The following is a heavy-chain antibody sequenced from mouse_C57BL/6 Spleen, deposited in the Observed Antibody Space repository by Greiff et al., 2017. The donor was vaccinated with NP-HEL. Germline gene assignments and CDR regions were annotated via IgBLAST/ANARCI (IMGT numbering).Heavy chain of an antibody. V-gene: IGHV3-6*01. CDR1: GYSITSGYY. Sequence: EVQLQQSGPGLVKPSQSLSLTCSVTGYSITSGYYWNWIRQFPGNQLEWMGYISYDGSNNYNPSLKNRIPLTRDTSKNQFFLKLNSVTTEDTATYYCAREDYGSSYNAMDYWGQGTSVTVSS. CDR2: ISYDGSN. J-gene: IGHJ4*01. CDR3: AREDYGSSYNAMDY. D-gene: IGHD1-1*01.